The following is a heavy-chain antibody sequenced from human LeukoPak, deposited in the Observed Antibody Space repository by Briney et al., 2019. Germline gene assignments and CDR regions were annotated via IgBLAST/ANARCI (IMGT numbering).Heavy chain of an antibody. Sequence: ASVKVSCKASGYAFTNYGISWVRQAPGQGPEWMGWISAYNGNTNYAQKLQGRVTMTTDTSTSTAYMELRSLTSDDTAVYYCARTRQQLPGGYWGQGTLVTVSS. J-gene: IGHJ4*02. D-gene: IGHD6-13*01. CDR1: GYAFTNYG. CDR2: ISAYNGNT. CDR3: ARTRQQLPGGY. V-gene: IGHV1-18*01.